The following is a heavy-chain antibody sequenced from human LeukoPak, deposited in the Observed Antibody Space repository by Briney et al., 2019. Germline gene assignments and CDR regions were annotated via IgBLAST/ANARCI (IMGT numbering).Heavy chain of an antibody. V-gene: IGHV3-30*02. J-gene: IGHJ4*02. CDR2: IPNDGSDK. Sequence: GGSLRLSCAASGFTVSGNDMNWVRPAPGKGVEWVAFIPNDGSDKYYADSVKGRFTVSRDNSKNTLYLHMNSLRVEDTAVYYCAKGLGDYDDFRLGFWGQGTLVTVSS. CDR3: AKGLGDYDDFRLGF. D-gene: IGHD4-17*01. CDR1: GFTVSGND.